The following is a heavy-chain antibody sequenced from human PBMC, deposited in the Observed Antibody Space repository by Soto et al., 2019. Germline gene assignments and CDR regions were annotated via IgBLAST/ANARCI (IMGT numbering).Heavy chain of an antibody. D-gene: IGHD5-18*01. Sequence: GGSLRLSCAASGFTFSSYWMHWVRQAPGKGLVWVSRINSDGSSTSYADSVKGRFTISRDNAKNTLYLQTNSLRAEDTAVYYCARAYPEWILVPYYFDYWGQGTLVTVSS. CDR2: INSDGSST. J-gene: IGHJ4*02. CDR1: GFTFSSYW. V-gene: IGHV3-74*01. CDR3: ARAYPEWILVPYYFDY.